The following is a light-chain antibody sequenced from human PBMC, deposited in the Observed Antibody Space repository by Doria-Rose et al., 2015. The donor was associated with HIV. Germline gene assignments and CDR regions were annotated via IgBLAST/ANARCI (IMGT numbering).Light chain of an antibody. Sequence: TQSPGTLSLSPGERATLPCRASQSFSSTYLAWYQQKPGQAPSLLIYDGSTRATGISDRFSASWSGTDFTLTINRLEPEDFALYYCHQYGTSWTFGQGTKVEI. V-gene: IGKV3-20*01. J-gene: IGKJ1*01. CDR3: HQYGTSWT. CDR2: DGS. CDR1: QSFSSTY.